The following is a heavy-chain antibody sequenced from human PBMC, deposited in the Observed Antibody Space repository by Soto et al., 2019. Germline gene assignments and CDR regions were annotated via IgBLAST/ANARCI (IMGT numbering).Heavy chain of an antibody. CDR2: TSYDGNNK. J-gene: IGHJ4*02. Sequence: QVHLVDSGGDVVQPGGSLRLSCTGSGFTFGNYGMHWVRQAPGKGLEWVASTSYDGNNKYYADSLKGRFTISRDNSKKMVYLQMTRLGPEDTAVYYCAKGGGSARDFDYWGQGALVTVSS. V-gene: IGHV3-30*18. CDR3: AKGGGSARDFDY. CDR1: GFTFGNYG. D-gene: IGHD1-26*01.